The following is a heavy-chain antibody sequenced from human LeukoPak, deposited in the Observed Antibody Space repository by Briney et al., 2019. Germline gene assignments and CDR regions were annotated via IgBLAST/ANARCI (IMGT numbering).Heavy chain of an antibody. V-gene: IGHV1-18*01. CDR1: GYTFTSYG. J-gene: IGHJ4*02. CDR3: ARDKRRAVAAADPFDY. Sequence: ASVKVSCKASGYTFTSYGISWVRQALGQGLEWMGWISAYNGNTNYAQKLQGRVTMTTDTSTSTAYMELRSLRSDDTAVYYCARDKRRAVAAADPFDYWGQGTLVTVSS. CDR2: ISAYNGNT. D-gene: IGHD6-19*01.